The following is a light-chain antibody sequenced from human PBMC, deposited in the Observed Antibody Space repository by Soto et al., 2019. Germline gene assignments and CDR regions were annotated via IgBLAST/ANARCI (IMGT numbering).Light chain of an antibody. CDR2: EVS. Sequence: DVVLTQSRRSLSVTPGQPASISCKSSQSLLYSDGRTYVYWYLQKPGQPPQLLIHEVSNRFSGVPDRFSGSGSGTDFTLKISRVEAEDVGVYYCMQSIQLPITFGGGTNVEIK. V-gene: IGKV2D-29*01. CDR3: MQSIQLPIT. J-gene: IGKJ4*01. CDR1: QSLLYSDGRTY.